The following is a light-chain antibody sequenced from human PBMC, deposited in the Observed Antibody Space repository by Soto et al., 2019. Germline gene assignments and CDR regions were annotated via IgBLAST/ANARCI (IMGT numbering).Light chain of an antibody. CDR3: QQGYSSWWT. CDR2: DAS. V-gene: IGKV1-5*01. CDR1: HSISRW. Sequence: DIQMTQSPSTLSASVGDRVTITCLASHSISRWLAWYQQKPGKAPKLLIYDASTLESGVPSRFSGSGSGTDFTLTISSLQPEDSATYYCQQGYSSWWTFGQGTKVDVK. J-gene: IGKJ1*01.